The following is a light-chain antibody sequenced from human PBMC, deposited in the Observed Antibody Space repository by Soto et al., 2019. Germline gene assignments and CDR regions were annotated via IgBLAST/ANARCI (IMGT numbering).Light chain of an antibody. J-gene: IGLJ1*01. CDR1: SGDIGSYNR. CDR3: SSYTGGNPSDV. CDR2: EVT. Sequence: QSALTQPASVSGSPGQSITISCTGTSGDIGSYNRVSWYQQHPGKAPKLMIYEVTIRPSGVSDRFSGSKSGNTASLTVSGLQAEDEADYYCSSYTGGNPSDVFGTGTKLTVL. V-gene: IGLV2-14*01.